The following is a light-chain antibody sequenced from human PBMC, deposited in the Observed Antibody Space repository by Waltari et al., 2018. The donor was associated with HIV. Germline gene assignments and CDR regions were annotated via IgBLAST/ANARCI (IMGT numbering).Light chain of an antibody. Sequence: SVLTQPPSASGTPGQRVTIPCSVSPSTIGHNSVTWYQHFPGSAPKLLLYSNSQRPLGVPNRFSGSKSGSSASLAISGPQADDEAHYYCASWDDTLGVVFGGGTTLTVL. CDR2: SNS. V-gene: IGLV1-44*01. CDR3: ASWDDTLGVV. CDR1: PSTIGHNS. J-gene: IGLJ2*01.